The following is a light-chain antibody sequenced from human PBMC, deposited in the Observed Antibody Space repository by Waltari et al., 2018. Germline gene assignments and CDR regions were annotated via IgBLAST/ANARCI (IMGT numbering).Light chain of an antibody. CDR3: HQYFAPPYT. CDR2: WAS. J-gene: IGKJ2*01. V-gene: IGKV4-1*01. Sequence: DIVMTQSPDSLTVSLGERATIHCKSSHSLLYYSNNKNYISWYQQKPGQAPKLLIYWASTQDSGVPDRFSGSGSETDFTLTISSLQAEDVAVYHCHQYFAPPYTFGRGTKLEIK. CDR1: HSLLYYSNNKNY.